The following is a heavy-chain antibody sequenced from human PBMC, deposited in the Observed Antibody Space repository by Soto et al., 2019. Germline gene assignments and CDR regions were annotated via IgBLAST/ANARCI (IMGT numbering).Heavy chain of an antibody. CDR2: ISAYNGNT. V-gene: IGHV1-18*04. CDR3: AADGSYYYDSSGIFDY. D-gene: IGHD3-22*01. CDR1: GYTFTSYG. Sequence: GASVKVSCKASGYTFTSYGISWVRQAPGQGLEWMGWISAYNGNTNYAQKLQGRVTMTTDTSTSTAYMELRSLRSDDTAVYYCAADGSYYYDSSGIFDYWGQGTLVTVSS. J-gene: IGHJ4*02.